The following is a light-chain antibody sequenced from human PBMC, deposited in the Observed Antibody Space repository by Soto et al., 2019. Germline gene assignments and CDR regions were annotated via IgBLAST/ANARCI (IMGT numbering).Light chain of an antibody. V-gene: IGKV3-11*01. Sequence: EIVLAQSPATLSLSPGERVTLTCRASQSVSSSLAWYQQKPGQAPRLLIYDASNRATGIPARFSGSGSGTDFTLTISSLEPEDFAVSYCQQRANWPATCGQGTRLEIK. CDR2: DAS. CDR1: QSVSSS. CDR3: QQRANWPAT. J-gene: IGKJ5*01.